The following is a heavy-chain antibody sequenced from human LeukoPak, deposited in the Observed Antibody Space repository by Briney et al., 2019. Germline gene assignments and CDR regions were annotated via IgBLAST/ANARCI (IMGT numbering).Heavy chain of an antibody. V-gene: IGHV4-39*01. D-gene: IGHD1-26*01. J-gene: IGHJ4*02. Sequence: SETLSLTCTVSGGSISSSNYYWDWVRQPPGQGLEWIGSIHYSGSTYYNPSLRSRVTISVDTSKNQFSLKMGSVTAADTAVYYCAKTTGRGTVDPGTSGYITFWGQGTLVTVSS. CDR3: AKTTGRGTVDPGTSGYITF. CDR2: IHYSGST. CDR1: GGSISSSNYY.